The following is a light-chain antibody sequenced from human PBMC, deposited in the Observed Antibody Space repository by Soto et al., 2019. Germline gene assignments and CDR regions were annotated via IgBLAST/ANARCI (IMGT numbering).Light chain of an antibody. CDR2: EVS. CDR3: SSFRSTSSSVV. Sequence: QYVLTQPASVYGSPGQSITISCTRTSSDLGSYNFVSWYQQLPGKAPKLIIYEVSNRPSGVSNRFSGSKSGNTASLTISGLQAEDEAEYYCSSFRSTSSSVVFGGGTKVTVL. CDR1: SSDLGSYNF. J-gene: IGLJ2*01. V-gene: IGLV2-14*01.